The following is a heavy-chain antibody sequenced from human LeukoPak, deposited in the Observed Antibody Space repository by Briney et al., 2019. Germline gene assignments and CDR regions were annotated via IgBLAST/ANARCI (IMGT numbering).Heavy chain of an antibody. CDR2: ISDDGSRK. V-gene: IGHV3-30-3*01. D-gene: IGHD1-7*01. CDR1: GFTFSSYA. J-gene: IGHJ4*02. Sequence: GGSLRLSCAASGFTFSSYAMHWVRKAPGKGMEWVAVISDDGSRKYYTDSVKGRFTISRDNSKNTLYLQMNSLRAEGTAVYYCAREAGTGTTDFDYWGQGTQVTVSS. CDR3: AREAGTGTTDFDY.